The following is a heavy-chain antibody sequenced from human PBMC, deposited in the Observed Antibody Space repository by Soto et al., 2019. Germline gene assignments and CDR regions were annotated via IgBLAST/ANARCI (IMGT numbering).Heavy chain of an antibody. CDR1: GYTFSIYG. CDR2: ISGYNGNT. V-gene: IGHV1-18*01. J-gene: IGHJ6*02. D-gene: IGHD5-18*01. CDR3: ARDPGFGFGYSYAFAMDV. Sequence: QVQLVQSGAEVKKPGASVKVSCKASGYTFSIYGISWVRQGPGQGLEWMGWISGYNGNTHYEEKVQDRIKMTTDTSTSTTYLELRSLRSDDTAVYFCARDPGFGFGYSYAFAMDVWGQGTTVTVSS.